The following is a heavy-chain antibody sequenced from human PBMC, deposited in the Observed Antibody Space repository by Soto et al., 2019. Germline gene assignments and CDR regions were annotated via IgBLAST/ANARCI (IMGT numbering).Heavy chain of an antibody. CDR3: AREIVGATLFDY. J-gene: IGHJ4*02. V-gene: IGHV4-61*01. Sequence: QVQLQESGPGLVKPSETLSLTCTVSGGSVSSGSYYWSWIRQPPGKGLEWSGYIYYSGSTNYNPSLKSRVTISVDTSKNQFSLKLSSVTAADTAVYYCAREIVGATLFDYWGQGPLVTVSS. CDR1: GGSVSSGSYY. CDR2: IYYSGST. D-gene: IGHD1-26*01.